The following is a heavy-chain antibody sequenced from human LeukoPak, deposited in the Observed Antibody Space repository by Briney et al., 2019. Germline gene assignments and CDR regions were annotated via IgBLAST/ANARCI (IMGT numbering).Heavy chain of an antibody. CDR2: IWYGGSNK. V-gene: IGHV3-33*06. J-gene: IGHJ4*02. Sequence: GGSLRLSCAASGFTFSSYGMHWVRQVPGKGLEWVAVIWYGGSNKYYADSVKGRFTISRDNSKNTLYLQMNSLRAEDTAVYYCAKNYDILTGLSPFDYWGQGTLVTVSS. CDR1: GFTFSSYG. CDR3: AKNYDILTGLSPFDY. D-gene: IGHD3-9*01.